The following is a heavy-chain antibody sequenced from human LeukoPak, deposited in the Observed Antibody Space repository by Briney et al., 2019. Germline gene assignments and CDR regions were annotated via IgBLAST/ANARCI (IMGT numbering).Heavy chain of an antibody. CDR3: ARVWDGYSGEDY. CDR1: GFAFSNYN. CDR2: ITSSSSTI. D-gene: IGHD5-18*01. V-gene: IGHV3-48*01. Sequence: GGSLRLSCAASGFAFSNYNMIWVRQAPGKGLECISYITSSSSTIHYADSVKGRFTISRDNAKKSLYLQMNSLRADDTAVYYCARVWDGYSGEDYWGQGTLVTVSP. J-gene: IGHJ4*02.